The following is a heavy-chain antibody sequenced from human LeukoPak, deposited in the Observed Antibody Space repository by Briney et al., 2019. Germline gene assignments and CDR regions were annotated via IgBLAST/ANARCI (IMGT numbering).Heavy chain of an antibody. CDR1: GFTFSSYA. J-gene: IGHJ4*02. CDR3: AKYRGWGSGDYVYFDY. Sequence: GGSLRLSCAASGFTFSSYAMSWVRQAPGKGLEWVSAISGSGGSTYYADSVKGRFTISRDNSKNTLYLQMNSLRAEDTAVYYCAKYRGWGSGDYVYFDYWGQGTLVTVSS. D-gene: IGHD4-17*01. V-gene: IGHV3-23*01. CDR2: ISGSGGST.